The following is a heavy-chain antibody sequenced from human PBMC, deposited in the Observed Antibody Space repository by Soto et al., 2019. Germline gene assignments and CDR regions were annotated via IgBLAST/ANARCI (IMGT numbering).Heavy chain of an antibody. J-gene: IGHJ6*02. CDR2: ITASASTT. CDR1: GFTFKIYA. CDR3: ARRLSSGDSSSHYYGMDV. Sequence: RLLESGGGLVQPGGSLRLSCTASGFTFKIYAMSWVRQAPGKGLEWVSGITASASTTYYGDSAKGRFTISRDNSKNTGALQVNSVRVEDTAVYYCARRLSSGDSSSHYYGMDVWGQGTTVTVSS. D-gene: IGHD3-10*01. V-gene: IGHV3-23*01.